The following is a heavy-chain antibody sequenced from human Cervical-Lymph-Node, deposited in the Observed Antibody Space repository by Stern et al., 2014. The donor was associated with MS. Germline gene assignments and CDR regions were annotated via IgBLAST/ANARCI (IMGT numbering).Heavy chain of an antibody. CDR2: IIPTYGTT. V-gene: IGHV1-69*01. D-gene: IGHD3-22*01. Sequence: VQLVESGAEVKKPGSSVKVSCKASGDTFSNYAINWVRQAPGQGLEWMGGIIPTYGTTNFAQKFQDRVTFTADESTSTVYMELSSLTSEDTAVYYCARGVVVITTHYYFDYWGQGTLVTVSS. CDR1: GDTFSNYA. CDR3: ARGVVVITTHYYFDY. J-gene: IGHJ4*02.